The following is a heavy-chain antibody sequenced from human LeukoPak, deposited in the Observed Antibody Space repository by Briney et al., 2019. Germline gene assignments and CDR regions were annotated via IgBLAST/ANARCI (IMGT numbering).Heavy chain of an antibody. Sequence: ASQTLSLTWTVSGGSISSRGYYWSWIRQPAGKGLEWIGRIYASGSTNYNPSLKSRVSISVDTSKIQFSLKLSSVTAADTAVYYCAREYSYGSGYYYYMDVWGKGTTVTVAS. CDR2: IYASGST. V-gene: IGHV4-61*02. D-gene: IGHD5-18*01. CDR1: GGSISSRGYY. J-gene: IGHJ6*03. CDR3: AREYSYGSGYYYYMDV.